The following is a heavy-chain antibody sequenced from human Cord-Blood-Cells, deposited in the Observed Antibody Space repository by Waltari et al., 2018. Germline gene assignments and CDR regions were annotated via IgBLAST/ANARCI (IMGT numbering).Heavy chain of an antibody. D-gene: IGHD2-2*02. Sequence: EVQLVQSGAELKKPGATVKISCTVSGYTFTDSYMHWVQQAPGKGLEWMGLVDPEDSETIYEEKFQGRVTITADTSTDTAYMELRSLRSEDTVVYYYARGPAAIGDYWGQGTLVTVSS. CDR3: ARGPAAIGDY. J-gene: IGHJ4*02. CDR1: GYTFTDSY. V-gene: IGHV1-69-2*01. CDR2: VDPEDSET.